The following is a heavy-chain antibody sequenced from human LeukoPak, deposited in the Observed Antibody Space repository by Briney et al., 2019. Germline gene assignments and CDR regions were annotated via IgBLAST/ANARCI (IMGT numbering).Heavy chain of an antibody. D-gene: IGHD2-21*01. CDR2: ITSSGRST. J-gene: IGHJ4*02. CDR1: GFSFSDHH. CDR3: MRDPDYGDPD. Sequence: GGSLRLSSTPSGFSFSDHHTTWMRQAPGKGLEWISYITSSGRSTDYADSVKGRFIISRDNAMNSLFLQMSSLRVDDTAVYYCMRDPDYGDPDWGQGTLVTVSS. V-gene: IGHV3-11*01.